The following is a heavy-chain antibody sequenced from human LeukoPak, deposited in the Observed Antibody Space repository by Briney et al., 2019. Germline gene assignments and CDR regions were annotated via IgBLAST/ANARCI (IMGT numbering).Heavy chain of an antibody. Sequence: ASVKVSCETSGYTFTNYYMHWVRQAPGQGPERMVITRPSSGRTSYPQNFQGRVTMTWEMSTSTFYMELSRLTSDDTAVYYCAREGPETYNFDFWGQGTLVTVSS. CDR3: AREGPETYNFDF. CDR1: GYTFTNYY. J-gene: IGHJ4*02. CDR2: TRPSSGRT. D-gene: IGHD1-14*01. V-gene: IGHV1-46*01.